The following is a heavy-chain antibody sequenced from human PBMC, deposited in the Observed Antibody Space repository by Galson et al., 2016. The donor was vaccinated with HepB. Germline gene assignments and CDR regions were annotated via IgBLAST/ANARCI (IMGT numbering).Heavy chain of an antibody. V-gene: IGHV3-30*03. D-gene: IGHD5-12*01. CDR1: GVTCSKYA. J-gene: IGHJ4*02. CDR3: ARDPGGYDVIDS. Sequence: SLRLACAASGVTCSKYAMDCGRQGPGKGLDWVAIITYDGSNQYYAEPFKGRFTIFRDNAKNSAYLQMNSRRSADTDVYYYARDPGGYDVIDSWGQGTLVTVSS. CDR2: ITYDGSNQ.